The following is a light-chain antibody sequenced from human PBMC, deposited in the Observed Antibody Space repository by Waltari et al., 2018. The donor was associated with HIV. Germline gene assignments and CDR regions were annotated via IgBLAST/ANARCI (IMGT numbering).Light chain of an antibody. CDR1: QSVSSN. J-gene: IGKJ2*01. V-gene: IGKV3-15*01. CDR2: GAP. Sequence: EIVMTQSPATLSVSPGERATLSCRTSQSVSSNLAWYQQKPAHVPRLLIFGAPTRTTGIAPRFSGSGSETEFTLTINSLQSEDFAVYYCQQYNNWPPTFGQGTKLEIK. CDR3: QQYNNWPPT.